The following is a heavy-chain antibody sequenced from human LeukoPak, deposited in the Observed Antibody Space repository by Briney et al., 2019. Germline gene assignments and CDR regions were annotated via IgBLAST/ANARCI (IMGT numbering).Heavy chain of an antibody. D-gene: IGHD3-22*01. Sequence: ASVKVSCKASGYTFTGYYMHWVRQAPGQGLEWMGWINPNSGGTNYAQKVQGRVTMTRDTSISTAYMELSGLRSDDTAMYYCARSSGYYCYYGMDVWGQGTTVTVPS. V-gene: IGHV1-2*02. J-gene: IGHJ6*02. CDR1: GYTFTGYY. CDR2: INPNSGGT. CDR3: ARSSGYYCYYGMDV.